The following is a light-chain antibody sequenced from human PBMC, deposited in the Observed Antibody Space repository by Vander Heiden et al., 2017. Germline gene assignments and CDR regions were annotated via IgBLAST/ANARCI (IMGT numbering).Light chain of an antibody. CDR1: QSVSSY. CDR2: DAS. J-gene: IGKJ1*01. CDR3: QQRSNWWT. Sequence: EIVLTQSPATLSLSPGERATLSCRASQSVSSYLAWYQQKPGQAPRLLIYDASNRATGIPDRFSGSGSGTDFTLTSSSREPEDFAVYYGQQRSNWWTFGQGTKVEIK. V-gene: IGKV3-11*01.